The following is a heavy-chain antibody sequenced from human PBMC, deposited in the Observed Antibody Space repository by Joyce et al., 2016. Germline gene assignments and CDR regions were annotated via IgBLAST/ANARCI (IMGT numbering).Heavy chain of an antibody. CDR2: IYYTGST. V-gene: IGHV4-30-4*01. CDR1: GGSISSGDYY. Sequence: QVQLLESGPGLVKPSQTLSLTCSVSGGSISSGDYYWSWIRQPPGKGLEWIVYIYYTGSTYYNLSLKSRITMSVDTSKNQFSLKLSSVTAADTAVYYCARVTWFGDKGFDYWGQGTLVTVSS. CDR3: ARVTWFGDKGFDY. J-gene: IGHJ4*02. D-gene: IGHD3-10*01.